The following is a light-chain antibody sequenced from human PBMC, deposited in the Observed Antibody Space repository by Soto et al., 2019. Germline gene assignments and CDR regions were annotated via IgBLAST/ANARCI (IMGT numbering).Light chain of an antibody. V-gene: IGKV3-11*01. Sequence: EIVLTQSPVTLSLSPGERATLSCRASQSINNYLAWYQQKPGQPPRLLIYDASNRATAIPVRFSGSGSGTDFPLTISSREPEDSAVYYCQYRGIWPPGATFGGGTKVEIK. CDR1: QSINNY. CDR2: DAS. J-gene: IGKJ4*01. CDR3: QYRGIWPPGAT.